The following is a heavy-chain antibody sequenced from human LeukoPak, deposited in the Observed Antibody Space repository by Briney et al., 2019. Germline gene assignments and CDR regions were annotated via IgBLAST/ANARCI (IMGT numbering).Heavy chain of an antibody. V-gene: IGHV3-7*03. J-gene: IGHJ3*02. CDR3: AKIVGWLQLSAFDI. CDR1: RFTFSNYW. CDR2: INQEGREK. D-gene: IGHD5-24*01. Sequence: GGSLRLSCADSRFTFSNYWMSWVRQAPGKGLEWVANINQEGREKYYGDSVTVRLTISRDNAKNSLYLQMNSLRAGDTAVYYCAKIVGWLQLSAFDIWGQGTMVTVSS.